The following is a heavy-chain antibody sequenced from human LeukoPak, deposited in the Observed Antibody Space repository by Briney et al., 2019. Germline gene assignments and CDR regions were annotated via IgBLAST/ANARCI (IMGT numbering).Heavy chain of an antibody. Sequence: GGSLRLSCAASGFTFSSFWMSWVRQAPGKGLEWVSAISGSGGSTYYADSVKGRFTISRDNSKNTLYLQMNSLRAEDTAVYYCAKDRGKAGPLDYWGQGTLVTVSS. CDR1: GFTFSSFW. CDR2: ISGSGGST. J-gene: IGHJ4*02. D-gene: IGHD6-13*01. CDR3: AKDRGKAGPLDY. V-gene: IGHV3-23*01.